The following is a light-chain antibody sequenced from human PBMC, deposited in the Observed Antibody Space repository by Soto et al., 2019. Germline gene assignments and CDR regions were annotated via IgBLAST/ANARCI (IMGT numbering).Light chain of an antibody. CDR3: ALWDDSLHNWV. J-gene: IGLJ3*02. V-gene: IGLV1-44*01. CDR1: SSNIGTMT. CDR2: GDN. Sequence: QPVLAQPPSASGTPGQRVTISCSGSSSNIGTMTVNWYQHLPGTAPKLLNYGDNQRPSGVPDRFAGSKSGTSASLAINGLQSEDEADYYCALWDDSLHNWVFGGGTKLTVL.